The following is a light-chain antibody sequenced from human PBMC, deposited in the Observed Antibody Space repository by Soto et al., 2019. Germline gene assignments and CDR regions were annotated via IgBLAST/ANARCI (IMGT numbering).Light chain of an antibody. Sequence: EIVLTQSPATLSLSPGERATLSFRASQSVSNYLAWYQQKPGQAPRLLIYDASNRAAGIPARFSGSGSGTDFTLTISSLEPEDFAVYYCQQRSNWPLTFGPGTKVDVK. CDR3: QQRSNWPLT. V-gene: IGKV3-11*01. J-gene: IGKJ3*01. CDR1: QSVSNY. CDR2: DAS.